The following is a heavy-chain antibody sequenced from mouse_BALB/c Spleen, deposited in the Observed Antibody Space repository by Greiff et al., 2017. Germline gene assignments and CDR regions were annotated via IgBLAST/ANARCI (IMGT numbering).Heavy chain of an antibody. J-gene: IGHJ3*01. CDR2: IDPANGNT. V-gene: IGHV14-3*02. D-gene: IGHD2-3*01. CDR1: GFNIKDTY. Sequence: VHVKQSGAELVKPGASVKLSCTASGFNIKDTYMHWVKQRPEQGLEWIGRIDPANGNTKYDPKFQGKATITADTSSNTAYLQLSSLTSEDTAVYYCASYDGYSSWFAYWGQGTLVTVSA. CDR3: ASYDGYSSWFAY.